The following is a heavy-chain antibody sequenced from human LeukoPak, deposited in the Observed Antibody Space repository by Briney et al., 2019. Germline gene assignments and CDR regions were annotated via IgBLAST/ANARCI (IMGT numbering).Heavy chain of an antibody. CDR2: IKYDGSEK. CDR1: RFTFSGSW. J-gene: IGHJ4*02. V-gene: IGHV3-7*03. Sequence: GGSLRLSCAASRFTFSGSWMAWVRQAPGKGLEWVANIKYDGSEKYYVDSVKGRFTISRDNAKNSLFLQMNSLRVEDTALYYCARAYGSSGYFQLPIDYWGQGTLVTVSS. D-gene: IGHD3-22*01. CDR3: ARAYGSSGYFQLPIDY.